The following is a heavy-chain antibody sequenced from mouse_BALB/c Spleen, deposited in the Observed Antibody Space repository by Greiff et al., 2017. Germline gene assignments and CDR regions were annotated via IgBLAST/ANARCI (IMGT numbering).Heavy chain of an antibody. CDR2: IWAGGST. V-gene: IGHV2-9*02. J-gene: IGHJ2*01. CDR3: ASRMRRKVDY. CDR1: GFSLTSYG. Sequence: QVQLKESGPGLVAPSQSLSITCTVSGFSLTSYGVHWVRQPPGKGLEWMGVIWAGGSTNYNSALMSRLSISKDNSKNQVFLKMNSLPTDDTAMYYCASRMRRKVDYWGQGTTLTVSS. D-gene: IGHD2-10*02.